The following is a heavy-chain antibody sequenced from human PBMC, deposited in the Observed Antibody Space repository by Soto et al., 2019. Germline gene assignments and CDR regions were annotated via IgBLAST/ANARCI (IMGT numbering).Heavy chain of an antibody. D-gene: IGHD3-3*01. CDR2: ISYDGSNK. V-gene: IGHV3-30*18. Sequence: LRLSCAASGFTVSSYGMHWVRQAPGKGLEWVAVISYDGSNKYYADSVKGRFTISRDNSKNTLYLQMNSLRAEDTAVYYCAKEGTITIFGVVITDYGMDVWGQGTTVTVSS. J-gene: IGHJ6*02. CDR3: AKEGTITIFGVVITDYGMDV. CDR1: GFTVSSYG.